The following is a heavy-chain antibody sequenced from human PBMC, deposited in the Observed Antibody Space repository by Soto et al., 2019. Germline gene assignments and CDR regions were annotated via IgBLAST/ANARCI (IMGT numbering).Heavy chain of an antibody. V-gene: IGHV3-23*01. Sequence: GGSLRLSCADSGFTFSSYAMSWVRQAPGKGLEWVSAISGSGGSTYYADSVKGQFTISRDNSKNTLYLQMNSLRAEDTAVSYCAKDLGRVIYGSGRTDAFDIWGQGTMVTVS. J-gene: IGHJ3*02. D-gene: IGHD3-10*01. CDR1: GFTFSSYA. CDR2: ISGSGGST. CDR3: AKDLGRVIYGSGRTDAFDI.